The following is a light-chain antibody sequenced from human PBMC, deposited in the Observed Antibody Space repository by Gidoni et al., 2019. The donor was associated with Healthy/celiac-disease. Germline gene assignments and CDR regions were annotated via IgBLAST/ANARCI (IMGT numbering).Light chain of an antibody. CDR1: QGISSY. CDR2: AAS. Sequence: AIRMTQPPSSFSASTGDRVTITCRASQGISSYLAWYQQKPGKAPKLLIYAASTLQSGVPSRFSGSGSGTDFTLTISCLQSEDFATYYCQQYYSYPLTFXGXTKVEIK. CDR3: QQYYSYPLT. V-gene: IGKV1-8*01. J-gene: IGKJ4*01.